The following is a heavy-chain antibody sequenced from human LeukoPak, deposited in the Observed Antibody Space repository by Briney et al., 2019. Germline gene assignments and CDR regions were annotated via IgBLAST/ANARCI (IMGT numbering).Heavy chain of an antibody. CDR3: ARDPISSNWPRGHFFDP. D-gene: IGHD3-3*02. CDR2: INPNGGGT. CDR1: GYRFTSYY. V-gene: IGHV1-46*01. Sequence: GASVKIFCKASGYRFTSYYVNWVRQAPGQGLEWMGIINPNGGGTTYTGKFQGRVTMTRDTSTSTVYMELCSLRPDDTAVYYCARDPISSNWPRGHFFDPWGQGTLVTVSS. J-gene: IGHJ5*02.